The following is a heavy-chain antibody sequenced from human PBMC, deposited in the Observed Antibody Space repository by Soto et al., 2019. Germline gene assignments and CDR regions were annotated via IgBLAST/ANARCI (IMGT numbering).Heavy chain of an antibody. Sequence: QVQLQESGPGLVKPSQTLPLTCTVSGGSINSDAYYWSWIRQPPGKGLEWIGHIYYSGRTYYNPYLESRLTISLDTSKNQFSLRLRSVNASDTAVYYCARDRSNSPDYFDYWGQGTLVTVSS. V-gene: IGHV4-30-4*01. J-gene: IGHJ4*02. CDR1: GGSINSDAYY. D-gene: IGHD6-6*01. CDR3: ARDRSNSPDYFDY. CDR2: IYYSGRT.